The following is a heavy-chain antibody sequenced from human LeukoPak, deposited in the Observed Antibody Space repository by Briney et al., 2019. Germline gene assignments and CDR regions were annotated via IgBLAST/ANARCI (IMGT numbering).Heavy chain of an antibody. D-gene: IGHD3-22*01. J-gene: IGHJ4*02. V-gene: IGHV3-33*01. CDR3: ARARGVSTGYRPIDY. CDR2: IWYDGSNK. CDR1: GFTFSSYG. Sequence: GGSLRLSCAASGFTFSSYGMHWVRQAPGKGLEWVAVIWYDGSNKYYADSVKGRFTISRDNSKNTLYLQMNSLRAEDTAVYYCARARGVSTGYRPIDYWGQGTLVTVSS.